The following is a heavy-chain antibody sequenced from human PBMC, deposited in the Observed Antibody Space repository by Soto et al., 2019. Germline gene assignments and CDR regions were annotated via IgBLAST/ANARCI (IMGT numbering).Heavy chain of an antibody. Sequence: GGSLRLSCLASGFTFSSDSMIWVRHAPWKGLEWVANIKQDGSEKYYVDSVKGRFTISRDNAKNSLYLQMNSLRAEDTAVYYCERFKLWVGELHYCFYYCGKRTRGTVSS. CDR1: GFTFSSDS. J-gene: IGHJ4*01. CDR3: ERFKLWVGELHYCFYY. D-gene: IGHD3-10*01. CDR2: IKQDGSEK. V-gene: IGHV3-7*01.